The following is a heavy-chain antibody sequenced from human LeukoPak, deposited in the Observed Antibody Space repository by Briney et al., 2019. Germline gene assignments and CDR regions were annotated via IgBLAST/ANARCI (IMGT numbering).Heavy chain of an antibody. J-gene: IGHJ3*02. CDR2: IFYSGRT. V-gene: IGHV4-59*01. CDR1: GGSISSDH. Sequence: SSETLSLTCSVSGGSISSDHWNWIRQTPGKGLEWIGCIFYSGRTYYNPSLKSRVTISVDMSKSQFSLRLTSVTAADTAIYFCARDRRRDLFHAFDIWGRGTTVTVSP. D-gene: IGHD1-14*01. CDR3: ARDRRRDLFHAFDI.